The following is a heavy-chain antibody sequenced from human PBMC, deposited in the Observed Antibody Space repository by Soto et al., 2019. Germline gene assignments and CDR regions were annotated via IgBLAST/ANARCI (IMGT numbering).Heavy chain of an antibody. D-gene: IGHD2-21*01. J-gene: IGHJ4*02. CDR3: AKGSQMWTPDY. V-gene: IGHV1-3*04. CDR2: TSTGNGNT. Sequence: QVQLVQSGAEVKKPGASVKVSCKASGYTFTDYAMHWVSQAPGQRLEWMGWTSTGNGNTKYSQKFQGRVTSTRDTSATTADMELSSLRSEDTAVYYCAKGSQMWTPDYWGQGTLVTVSS. CDR1: GYTFTDYA.